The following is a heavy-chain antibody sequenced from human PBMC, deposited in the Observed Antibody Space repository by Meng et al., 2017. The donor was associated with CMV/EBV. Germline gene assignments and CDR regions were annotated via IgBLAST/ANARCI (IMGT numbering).Heavy chain of an antibody. CDR3: ARDYGDLRQDY. CDR1: GGPIVRSGYY. Sequence: QLLAPGPVRVNPSETLSHTCPVPGGPIVRSGYYWGWIRHPPGKGLEWIGSIYYSGSTYYNPSLKSRVTISVDTSKNQFSLKLSSVTAADTAVYYCARDYGDLRQDYWGQGTLVTVSS. CDR2: IYYSGST. J-gene: IGHJ4*02. V-gene: IGHV4-39*07. D-gene: IGHD4-17*01.